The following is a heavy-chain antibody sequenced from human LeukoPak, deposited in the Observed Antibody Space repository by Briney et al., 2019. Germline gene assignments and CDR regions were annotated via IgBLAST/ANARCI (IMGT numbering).Heavy chain of an antibody. J-gene: IGHJ6*03. CDR3: ARARDTAMAYGYYYMDV. CDR2: INPNSGGT. D-gene: IGHD5-18*01. CDR1: GYTFTGYY. V-gene: IGHV1-2*02. Sequence: ASVKVSCKASGYTFTGYYMHWVRQAPGQGLEWVGWINPNSGGTNYAQKFQGRVTMTRDTSISTAYMELSRLRSDDTAVYYCARARDTAMAYGYYYMDVWGNGTTVTVSS.